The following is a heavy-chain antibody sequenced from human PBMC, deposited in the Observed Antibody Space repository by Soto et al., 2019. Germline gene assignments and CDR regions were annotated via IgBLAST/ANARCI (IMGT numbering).Heavy chain of an antibody. D-gene: IGHD3-10*01. J-gene: IGHJ6*03. CDR3: VPYCSGSYSKDYYYYMDF. CDR1: GGSFIGYY. V-gene: IGHV4-34*01. Sequence: SETLSLTCAVYGGSFIGYYWSWIRQPPGKGLEWIGEINHSGSTNYNPSLKSRVTISVDTSKNQFSLKLSSVTAADTAVYYCVPYCSGSYSKDYYYYMDFWGKGTTVTVSS. CDR2: INHSGST.